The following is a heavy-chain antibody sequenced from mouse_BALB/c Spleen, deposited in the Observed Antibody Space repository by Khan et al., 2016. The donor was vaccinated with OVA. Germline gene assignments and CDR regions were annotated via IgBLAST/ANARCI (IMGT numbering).Heavy chain of an antibody. CDR3: DSPIWVVY. CDR1: GFNIKDTY. V-gene: IGHV14-3*02. Sequence: VQLQQSGAELVKPGASVKLSCTASGFNIKDTYMHWVKQRPEHGLEWIGRIDPLIGDTQYDPNFQVKATITADTSSNSAYLQLSSLTSEDSAVYYYDSPIWVVYWGQGTQVTVSA. CDR2: IDPLIGDT. J-gene: IGHJ3*01.